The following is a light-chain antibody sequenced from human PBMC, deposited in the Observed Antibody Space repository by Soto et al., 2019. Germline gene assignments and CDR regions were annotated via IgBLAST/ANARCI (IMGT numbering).Light chain of an antibody. V-gene: IGKV3-15*01. CDR3: QPYSIWPPA. CDR1: QTVSND. J-gene: IGKJ1*01. CDR2: SAS. Sequence: IVMTQSPATLSVSPGERATLSCRASQTVSNDLAWYQQKPGQAPKLLIYSASTRATGVPARFSGTGSGTEFTLTISSLQSEDFVVYYCQPYSIWPPAFGQGTKVEIK.